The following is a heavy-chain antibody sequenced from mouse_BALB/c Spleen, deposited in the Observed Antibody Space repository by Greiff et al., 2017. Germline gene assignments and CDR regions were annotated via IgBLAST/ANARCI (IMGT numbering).Heavy chain of an antibody. D-gene: IGHD1-1*01. V-gene: IGHV5-4*02. J-gene: IGHJ2*01. CDR2: ISDGGSYT. CDR1: GFTFSDYY. Sequence: DVMLVESGGGLVKPGGSLKLSCAASGFTFSDYYMYWVRQTPEKRLEWVATISDGGSYTYYPDSVKGRFTISRDNAKNNLYLQMSSLKSEDTAMYYCAIDYGSSFDYWGQGTTLTVSS. CDR3: AIDYGSSFDY.